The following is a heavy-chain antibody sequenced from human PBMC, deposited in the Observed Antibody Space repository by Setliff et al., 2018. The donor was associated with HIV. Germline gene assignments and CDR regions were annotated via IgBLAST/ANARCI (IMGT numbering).Heavy chain of an antibody. J-gene: IGHJ6*03. Sequence: SETLSLTCTVSGGSISSGSYVLXXXXXXXGKGLEWIXXISXXXSTMYNPSLKSRVTISVETSXXQFSLKLRSVTAADTAVYYCARXTYYYDNPRYYHSXMDXXXXXXTVTVS. CDR1: GGSISSGSYV. CDR2: ISXXXST. CDR3: ARXTYYYDNPRYYHSXMDX. V-gene: IGHV4-61*02. D-gene: IGHD3-22*01.